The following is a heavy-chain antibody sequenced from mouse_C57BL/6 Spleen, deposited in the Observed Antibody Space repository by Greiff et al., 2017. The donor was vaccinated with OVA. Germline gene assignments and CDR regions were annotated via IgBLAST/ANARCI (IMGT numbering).Heavy chain of an antibody. CDR2: INPSNGGT. Sequence: QVHVKQPGTELVKPGASVKLSCKASGYTFTSYWMHWVKQRPGQGLEWIGNINPSNGGTNYNEKFKSKATLTVDKSSSTAYMQLSSLTSEDAAVYYGARSGVRRPYYFGYWGKGTTLTVSS. CDR3: ARSGVRRPYYFGY. D-gene: IGHD1-2*01. V-gene: IGHV1-53*01. J-gene: IGHJ2*01. CDR1: GYTFTSYW.